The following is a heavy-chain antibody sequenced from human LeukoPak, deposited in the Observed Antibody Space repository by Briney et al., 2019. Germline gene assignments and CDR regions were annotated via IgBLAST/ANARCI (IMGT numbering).Heavy chain of an antibody. V-gene: IGHV4-38-2*01. Sequence: PGGSLRLSCAASGFTFSSYAMSWVRQPPGKGLEWLGSNSGNTHYNPSLKSRVTISVDTSKNQFSLKLSSVTAADTAVYYCARHSAHSSTNDAFDIWGQGTMVTVSS. J-gene: IGHJ3*02. CDR2: NSGNT. CDR3: ARHSAHSSTNDAFDI. D-gene: IGHD6-13*01. CDR1: GFTFSSYA.